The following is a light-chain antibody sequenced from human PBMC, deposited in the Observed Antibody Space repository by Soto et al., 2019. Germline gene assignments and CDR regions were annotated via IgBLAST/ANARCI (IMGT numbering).Light chain of an antibody. Sequence: EIGMTQSPATLSVSPGERATLSCRASQSVSSNLAWYQQKPGQAPRLLIYGASTRATGIPARFSGSGSGTEFTLTISSLQSEDFAVYYCQQYNNWLPITFGQGTRLEIK. CDR3: QQYNNWLPIT. CDR2: GAS. J-gene: IGKJ5*01. CDR1: QSVSSN. V-gene: IGKV3-15*01.